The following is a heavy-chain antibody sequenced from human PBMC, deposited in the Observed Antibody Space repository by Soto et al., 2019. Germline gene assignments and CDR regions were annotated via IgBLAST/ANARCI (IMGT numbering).Heavy chain of an antibody. D-gene: IGHD6-13*01. CDR2: IIPILGIA. V-gene: IGHV1-69*04. J-gene: IGHJ6*02. Sequence: SVKVSCKASGGTFSSYTISWVRQAPGQGLEWMGRIIPILGIANYAQKFQGRVTITADESTSTAYMELSSLRSEDTAVYYCARDRPGYSSSWYRSDYYYGMDVWGQGTTVTVSS. CDR1: GGTFSSYT. CDR3: ARDRPGYSSSWYRSDYYYGMDV.